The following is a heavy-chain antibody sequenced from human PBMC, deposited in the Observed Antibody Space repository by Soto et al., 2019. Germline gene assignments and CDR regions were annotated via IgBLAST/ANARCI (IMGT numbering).Heavy chain of an antibody. CDR1: GYTFTGYY. CDR3: ARGRIVTIVGEVTISKSGYCMDV. V-gene: IGHV1-2*04. CDR2: INPNSGGT. J-gene: IGHJ6*03. D-gene: IGHD3-3*01. Sequence: ASVKVSCKASGYTFTGYYMHWVRQAPGQGLEWMGWINPNSGGTNYAQKFQGWVTMTRDTSISTAYMELSSLRSEDTAVYYCARGRIVTIVGEVTISKSGYCMDVWGKGTTVTVSS.